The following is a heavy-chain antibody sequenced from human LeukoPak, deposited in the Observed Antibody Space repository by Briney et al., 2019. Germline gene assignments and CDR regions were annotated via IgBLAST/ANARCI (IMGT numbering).Heavy chain of an antibody. D-gene: IGHD3-10*01. CDR1: GGSFSGYY. V-gene: IGHV4-34*01. Sequence: SETLSLTCAVYGGSFSGYYWSWIRQPPGKGLEWIGEINHSGSTNYNPSLKSRVTISVDTSKKQFSLKLSSVTAADTAVYYCARYYYGSGSYSNWFDPWGQGTLVTASS. CDR2: INHSGST. CDR3: ARYYYGSGSYSNWFDP. J-gene: IGHJ5*02.